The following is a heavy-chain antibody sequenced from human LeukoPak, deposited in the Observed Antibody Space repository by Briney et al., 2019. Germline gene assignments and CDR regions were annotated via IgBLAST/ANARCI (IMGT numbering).Heavy chain of an antibody. CDR2: INPNSGGT. CDR3: ARDEDVVVPAAMGY. Sequence: GASVKVSCKASGYTFTGYYMHWVRQAPGQGLEWMGWINPNSGGTNYAQKFQGRVTMTRDTSISTAYMELSRLRSDDTAVYYCARDEDVVVPAAMGYWGQGTLVTVSS. J-gene: IGHJ4*02. V-gene: IGHV1-2*02. CDR1: GYTFTGYY. D-gene: IGHD2-2*01.